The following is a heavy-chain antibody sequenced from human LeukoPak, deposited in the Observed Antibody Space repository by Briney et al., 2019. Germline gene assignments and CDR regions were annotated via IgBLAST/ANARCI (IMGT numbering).Heavy chain of an antibody. J-gene: IGHJ4*02. D-gene: IGHD3-22*01. Sequence: GGSLRLSCAASGFTFSNYWMHWVRQAPGKGLVWVSRLNSDGSSTSYADSVKGRFTISRDNAKNTLYLQMNSLRAEDTAVYYCASPRVYYDSSASPNDYWGQGTLVTVSS. CDR2: LNSDGSST. V-gene: IGHV3-74*01. CDR1: GFTFSNYW. CDR3: ASPRVYYDSSASPNDY.